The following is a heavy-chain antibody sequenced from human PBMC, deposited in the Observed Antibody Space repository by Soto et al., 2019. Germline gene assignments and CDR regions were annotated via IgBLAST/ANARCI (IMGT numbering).Heavy chain of an antibody. V-gene: IGHV4-39*02. J-gene: IGHJ4*02. D-gene: IGHD6-19*01. CDR3: ASLEYSSGRWDDY. CDR1: GGSISSSSYY. Sequence: QLQLQESGPGLVKPSETLSLTCTVSGGSISSSSYYWGWIRQPPGKGLEWIGSIFYSGSTYYNPSLRSLLTISVDTSKNHFSQKLSSVTAADTAVYYCASLEYSSGRWDDYWGQGTLVTVSS. CDR2: IFYSGST.